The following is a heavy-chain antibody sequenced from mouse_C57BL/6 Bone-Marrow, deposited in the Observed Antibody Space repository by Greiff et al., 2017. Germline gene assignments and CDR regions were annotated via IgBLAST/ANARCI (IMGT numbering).Heavy chain of an antibody. CDR2: SRNKANDYTT. Sequence: EVKLMESGGGLVQSGRSLRLSCATSGFTFSDFYMEWVRQAPGKGLEWIAASRNKANDYTTEYSASVKGRFIVSRDTSQSILYLQMNALRAEDTAIYYCARGGSRGYFDYWGQGTTLTVSS. D-gene: IGHD1-1*01. CDR3: ARGGSRGYFDY. J-gene: IGHJ2*01. CDR1: GFTFSDFY. V-gene: IGHV7-1*01.